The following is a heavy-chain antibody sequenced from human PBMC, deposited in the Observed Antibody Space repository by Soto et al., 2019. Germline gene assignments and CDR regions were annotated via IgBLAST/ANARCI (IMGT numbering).Heavy chain of an antibody. Sequence: PGGSLRLSCAASGFTFSSYAMSCVRQAPGKGLEWVSAISGSGGSTYYADSVKGRFTISRDNSKNTLYLQMNSLRAEDTAVYYCAKAGYYYGSGTPGYFDYWGQGTLVTVSS. CDR1: GFTFSSYA. V-gene: IGHV3-23*01. CDR2: ISGSGGST. CDR3: AKAGYYYGSGTPGYFDY. D-gene: IGHD3-10*01. J-gene: IGHJ4*02.